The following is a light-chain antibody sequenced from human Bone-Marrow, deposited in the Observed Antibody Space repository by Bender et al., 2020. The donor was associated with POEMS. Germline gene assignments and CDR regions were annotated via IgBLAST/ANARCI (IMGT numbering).Light chain of an antibody. CDR3: AAWDDSLSAWL. J-gene: IGLJ3*02. V-gene: IGLV1-47*01. Sequence: QSVLTQPPSVSGAPGQRVTISCTGSSSNIGAGYDVHWYQQLPGTAPKLLIYRNNQRPSGVPDRFFGSKSGTSASLAISGLRSEDEADYSCAAWDDSLSAWLFGGGTKVTVL. CDR1: SSNIGAGYD. CDR2: RNN.